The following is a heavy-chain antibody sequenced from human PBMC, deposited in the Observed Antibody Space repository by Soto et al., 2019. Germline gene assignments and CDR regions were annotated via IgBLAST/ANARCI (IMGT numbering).Heavy chain of an antibody. D-gene: IGHD3-10*01. CDR1: GYTLTSYA. Sequence: ASVKVSSKASGYTLTSYAISWVRHAPGQGFEWMGWISAYNGNTNYAQKLQGRVTMTTDTSTSTAYMELRSLRSDDTAFYYCARDHGWGSYYKGGMDVWGQGTTVTGSS. CDR3: ARDHGWGSYYKGGMDV. J-gene: IGHJ6*02. V-gene: IGHV1-18*01. CDR2: ISAYNGNT.